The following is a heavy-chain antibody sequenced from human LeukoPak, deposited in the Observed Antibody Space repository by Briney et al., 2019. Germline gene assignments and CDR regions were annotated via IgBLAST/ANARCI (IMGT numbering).Heavy chain of an antibody. Sequence: GGSLRLSCVASGFTLFSYSINWVRQAPGKGLEWVSSISGNTSYIYYADSVKGRFTISRDNAKNTLYLQMNSLRAEDTAVYYCARDHEVVAVAGLGYWGQGTLVTVSS. V-gene: IGHV3-21*01. J-gene: IGHJ4*02. D-gene: IGHD6-19*01. CDR3: ARDHEVVAVAGLGY. CDR2: ISGNTSYI. CDR1: GFTLFSYS.